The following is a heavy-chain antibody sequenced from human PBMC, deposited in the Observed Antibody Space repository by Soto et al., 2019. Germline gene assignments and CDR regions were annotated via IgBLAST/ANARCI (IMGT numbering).Heavy chain of an antibody. CDR2: IIPIFGTA. CDR1: GGTFSSYA. D-gene: IGHD3-10*01. V-gene: IGHV1-69*01. J-gene: IGHJ5*01. Sequence: QVQLVQSGAEVKKPGSSVKVSCKASGGTFSSYAISWVRQAPGQGREWMGGIIPIFGTANYAQKFQGRVTITADESTSTAYMELSRLRSEDTAVYSCARDNPMRMVRGGGFAPWGQGNLVTVSS. CDR3: ARDNPMRMVRGGGFAP.